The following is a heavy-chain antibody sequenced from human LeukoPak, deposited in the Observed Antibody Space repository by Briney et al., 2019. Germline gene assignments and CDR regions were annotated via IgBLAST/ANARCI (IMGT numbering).Heavy chain of an antibody. CDR2: INTSGDT. CDR3: ARVSPPGYGILEK. Sequence: SETLSLTCTVSGGSITNYYWSWIRQSAGKGLEWIGRINTSGDTSYNPSIRSRVTMSVDTSKNQFSLKLSSVTAADTAMYYCARVSPPGYGILEKWGQGTLVTVSS. J-gene: IGHJ4*02. V-gene: IGHV4-4*07. D-gene: IGHD5-18*01. CDR1: GGSITNYY.